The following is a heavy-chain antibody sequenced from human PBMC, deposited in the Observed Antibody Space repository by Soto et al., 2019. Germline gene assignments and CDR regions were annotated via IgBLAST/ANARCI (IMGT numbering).Heavy chain of an antibody. D-gene: IGHD6-13*01. J-gene: IGHJ6*02. Sequence: PGGSLRLSGAASGFTFSDYYMSWIRQAPGKGLEWVSYISSSGSTIYYADSVKGRFTISRDNAKNSLYLQMNSLRAEDTAVYYCARDSTYSSSWYRGGGMDVWGQGTTVTVS. CDR3: ARDSTYSSSWYRGGGMDV. CDR2: ISSSGSTI. CDR1: GFTFSDYY. V-gene: IGHV3-11*01.